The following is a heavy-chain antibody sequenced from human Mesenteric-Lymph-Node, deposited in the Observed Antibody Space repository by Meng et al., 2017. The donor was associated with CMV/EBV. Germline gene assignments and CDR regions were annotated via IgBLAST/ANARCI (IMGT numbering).Heavy chain of an antibody. D-gene: IGHD1-26*01. J-gene: IGHJ3*02. CDR2: ISAHNGHT. Sequence: ASVKVSCKTSGYTFANHGINWVRQAPGQGLEWMGWISAHNGHTSYAQEFQGRVTVTTDTSTRTVYMDLRSLRSDDTAVYYCARTIYSGSYSHAFDIWGQGTMVTVSS. V-gene: IGHV1-18*01. CDR3: ARTIYSGSYSHAFDI. CDR1: GYTFANHG.